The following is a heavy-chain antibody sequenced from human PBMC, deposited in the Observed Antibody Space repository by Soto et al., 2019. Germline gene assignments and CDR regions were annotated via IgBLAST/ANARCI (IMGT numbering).Heavy chain of an antibody. J-gene: IGHJ4*02. CDR3: ARVTIFGVVIFDY. V-gene: IGHV4-31*03. D-gene: IGHD3-3*01. Sequence: SYTPSLTCPLSGGSISSGGYYWCWIRQHPGKGLEWIGYIYYSGSTYYNPSLKSRVTISVDTSKNQFSLKLSSVTAADTAVYYCARVTIFGVVIFDYWGQGTLVTVSS. CDR1: GGSISSGGYY. CDR2: IYYSGST.